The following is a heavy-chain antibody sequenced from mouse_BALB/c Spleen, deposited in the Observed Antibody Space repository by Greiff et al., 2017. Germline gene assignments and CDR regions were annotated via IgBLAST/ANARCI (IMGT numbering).Heavy chain of an antibody. J-gene: IGHJ2*01. CDR1: GYTFTDYN. CDR3: ARSTTDYFDY. CDR2: IYPYNGGT. Sequence: EVQLQESGPELVKPGASVTISCKASGYTFTDYNMHWVKQSHGKSLEWIGYIYPYNGGTGYNQKLKSKAILNEDNSPRTAYMEIRSLTSEDSAVYYCARSTTDYFDYWGQGTTLTVSS. V-gene: IGHV1S29*02. D-gene: IGHD1-1*01.